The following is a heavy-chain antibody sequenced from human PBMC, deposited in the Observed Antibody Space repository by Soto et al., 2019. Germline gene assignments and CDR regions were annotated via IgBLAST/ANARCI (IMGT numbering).Heavy chain of an antibody. CDR2: IYYSGST. V-gene: IGHV4-31*03. J-gene: IGHJ5*02. CDR3: ARESNDAPCGSPPWFAP. Sequence: QVQLQESGPGLVKPSQTLSLTCTVSVASISSGGYYWSWIRQHPGEGLEWIGYIYYSGSTSYNPSLKSRVTSAAGTPKNHFPRTLSSVTDADTAVYYCARESNDAPCGSPPWFAPLGQGPLVTVSS. CDR1: VASISSGGYY. D-gene: IGHD6-25*01.